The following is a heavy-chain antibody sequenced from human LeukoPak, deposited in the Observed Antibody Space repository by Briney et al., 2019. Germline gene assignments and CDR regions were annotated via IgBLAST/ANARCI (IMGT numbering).Heavy chain of an antibody. D-gene: IGHD2-2*01. CDR3: ARGGGIVVVPAAIVSLQYNWFDP. V-gene: IGHV1-69*04. CDR1: GGSFSSYA. J-gene: IGHJ5*02. CDR2: IIPIFGIA. Sequence: ASVKVSCKASGGSFSSYAISWVRQAPGQGLEWMGRIIPIFGIANYAQKFQGRVTITADKYTSTAYMELSSLRSEDTAVYYCARGGGIVVVPAAIVSLQYNWFDPWGQGTLVTVSS.